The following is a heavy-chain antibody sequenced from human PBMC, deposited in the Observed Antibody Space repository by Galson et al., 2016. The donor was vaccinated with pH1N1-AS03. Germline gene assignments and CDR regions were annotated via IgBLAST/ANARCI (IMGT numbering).Heavy chain of an antibody. V-gene: IGHV1-8*01. Sequence: SVKVSCKASGYTFTSYDINWVRQATGQGLEWMGWMNPNSGNTGYAQKFQGRVTTTRNTSISTAYMELSSLRSEDTAVYYCASRCSSTSCLYYYYGMDVWGQGTTVTVSS. CDR1: GYTFTSYD. CDR2: MNPNSGNT. CDR3: ASRCSSTSCLYYYYGMDV. J-gene: IGHJ6*02. D-gene: IGHD2-2*01.